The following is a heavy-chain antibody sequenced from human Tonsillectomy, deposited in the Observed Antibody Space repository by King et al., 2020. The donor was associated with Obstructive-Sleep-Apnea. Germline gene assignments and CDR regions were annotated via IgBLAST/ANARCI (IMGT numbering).Heavy chain of an antibody. D-gene: IGHD6-19*01. CDR1: GYTFTSYG. CDR2: NSADNGNT. Sequence: VQLVESGAEVKKPGASVTVSCKASGYTFTSYGISLGRQAPGQGLEWMGWNSADNGNTNYAQKIQGRVARTTETSTSTANMGLRRLRSDDTAVYYCARRAVPYYYYGMDVWGQGTTVTVSS. CDR3: ARRAVPYYYYGMDV. J-gene: IGHJ6*02. V-gene: IGHV1-18*04.